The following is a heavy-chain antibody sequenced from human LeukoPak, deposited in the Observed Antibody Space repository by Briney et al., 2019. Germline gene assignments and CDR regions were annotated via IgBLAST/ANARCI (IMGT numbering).Heavy chain of an antibody. Sequence: ASVTVSCKASGYTFTGYYMHWVRQAPGQGLEWMGWINPNSGGTNYAQKFQGRVTTTRDTSISTAYMELSRLRSDDTAVYYCARSDYYGSGSYYPRGWFDPWGQGTLVTVSS. CDR1: GYTFTGYY. V-gene: IGHV1-2*02. D-gene: IGHD3-10*01. CDR3: ARSDYYGSGSYYPRGWFDP. J-gene: IGHJ5*02. CDR2: INPNSGGT.